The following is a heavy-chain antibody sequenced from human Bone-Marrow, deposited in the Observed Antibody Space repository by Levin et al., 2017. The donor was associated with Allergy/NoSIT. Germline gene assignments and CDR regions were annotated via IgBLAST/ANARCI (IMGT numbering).Heavy chain of an antibody. Sequence: SETLSLTCSVSGSSISRGYYWGWIRQPPGTNLEWIGSIYHDGSASYNPSLKSRVAMSVDTTKNQFSLQLTSVTAADTAVYYCARAEVGDFDFWGQGVLISVSS. V-gene: IGHV4-38-2*02. CDR3: ARAEVGDFDF. J-gene: IGHJ4*02. CDR2: IYHDGSA. CDR1: GSSISRGYY. D-gene: IGHD3-16*01.